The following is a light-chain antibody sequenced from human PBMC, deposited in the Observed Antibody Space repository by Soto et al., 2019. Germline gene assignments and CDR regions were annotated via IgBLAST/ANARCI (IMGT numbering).Light chain of an antibody. CDR2: EVT. Sequence: QSLLAQPASVSGSPGQSSTISCTGTITDIGAYNYVSWYQQHPGKAPKLLIYEVTNRPSGVSNRFSGSKSGNTASLTISGLQAEDEANYYCKSYTTLSNRVFGTGTKVTVL. CDR1: ITDIGAYNY. V-gene: IGLV2-14*01. CDR3: KSYTTLSNRV. J-gene: IGLJ1*01.